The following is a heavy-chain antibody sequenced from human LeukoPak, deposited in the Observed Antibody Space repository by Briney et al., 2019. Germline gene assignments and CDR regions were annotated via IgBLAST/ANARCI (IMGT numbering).Heavy chain of an antibody. D-gene: IGHD6-13*01. V-gene: IGHV4-34*01. CDR3: ARAGSSSWYGRWFDP. J-gene: IGHJ5*02. CDR1: GGSFSGYY. Sequence: KPSETLSLTCAVYGGSFSGYYWSWIRQPPGKGLEWIGEINHSGSTNYNPSLKSRVTISVDTSKNQFSLKLSSVTAADTAVYYCARAGSSSWYGRWFDPWGQGTLVTVSS. CDR2: INHSGST.